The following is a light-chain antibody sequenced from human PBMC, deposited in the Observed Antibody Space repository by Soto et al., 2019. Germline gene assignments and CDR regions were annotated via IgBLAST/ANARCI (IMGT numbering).Light chain of an antibody. J-gene: IGLJ3*02. CDR1: SSNIGAGFD. CDR2: STN. V-gene: IGLV1-40*01. Sequence: QSVLTQPPSVSGAPGQRVTISCTGSSSNIGAGFDVHWYHQIAGTAPKLLIYSTNQRPSGVPDRISGSKSGTSATLAISGLRFEDEADYYCAVWDDSLSGWVFGGGTKLTVL. CDR3: AVWDDSLSGWV.